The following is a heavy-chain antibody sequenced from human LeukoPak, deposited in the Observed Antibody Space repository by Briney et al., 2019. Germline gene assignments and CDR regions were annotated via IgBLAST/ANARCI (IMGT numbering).Heavy chain of an antibody. D-gene: IGHD3-10*01. V-gene: IGHV5-51*03. J-gene: IGHJ3*02. Sequence: GESRKISCKRSGYSFANYWSAWERQMPGQGLEWMAIIYPGDSDARYSPSFQGQVTISVDKSISTTYLRWSSLKASDTAMYYCARRGWGFGEPKRDHDTFDIWGQGTMVTVSS. CDR3: ARRGWGFGEPKRDHDTFDI. CDR2: IYPGDSDA. CDR1: GYSFANYW.